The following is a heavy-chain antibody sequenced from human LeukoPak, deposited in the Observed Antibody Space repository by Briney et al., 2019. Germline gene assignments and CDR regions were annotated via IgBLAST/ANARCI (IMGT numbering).Heavy chain of an antibody. D-gene: IGHD3-22*01. CDR3: ARRSGVLDSRDYRYYFDY. CDR1: GDSITSHY. V-gene: IGHV4-59*11. J-gene: IGHJ4*02. Sequence: SKTLSLTCIVSGDSITSHYWSWIRQPPGKGLEYIGYIYYSGSTDYNPSLKSRVTISLDTSKNQFSLNLNSVTAADTAVYYCARRSGVLDSRDYRYYFDYWGQGTLVTVSS. CDR2: IYYSGST.